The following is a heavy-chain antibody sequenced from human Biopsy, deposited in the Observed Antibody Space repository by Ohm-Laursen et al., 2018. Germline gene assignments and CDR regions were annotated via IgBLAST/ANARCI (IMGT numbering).Heavy chain of an antibody. CDR3: AKDRYNYAPIGGFSMDV. Sequence: SLRLSCTAPGFTFTNYGMQWVRQAPGKGLEWVAFIFYDGSNTYYADSVKGRFTTSRDNSRDTLYLQMSSLRAEDTAVYYCAKDRYNYAPIGGFSMDVWGQGTTVTVSS. V-gene: IGHV3-30*18. J-gene: IGHJ6*02. D-gene: IGHD5-18*01. CDR2: IFYDGSNT. CDR1: GFTFTNYG.